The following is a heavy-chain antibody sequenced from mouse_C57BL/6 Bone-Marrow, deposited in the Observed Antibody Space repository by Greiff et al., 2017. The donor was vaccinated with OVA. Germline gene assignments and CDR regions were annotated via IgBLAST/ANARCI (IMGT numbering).Heavy chain of an antibody. Sequence: QVQLQQPGAELVKPGASVKVSCKASGYTFTSYWMHWVKQRPGQGLEWIGRIHPSASDTNYNQKFKGKATLTVDKSSSTAYMQLSSLTSEDSAVYYCAIWRGCYFMFAYWGQGTLVTVSA. CDR1: GYTFTSYW. J-gene: IGHJ3*01. CDR2: IHPSASDT. CDR3: AIWRGCYFMFAY. D-gene: IGHD1-1*01. V-gene: IGHV1-74*01.